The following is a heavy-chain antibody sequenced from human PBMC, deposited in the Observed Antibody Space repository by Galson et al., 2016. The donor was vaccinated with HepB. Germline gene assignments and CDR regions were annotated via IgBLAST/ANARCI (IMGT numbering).Heavy chain of an antibody. CDR1: XXXFSSYS. D-gene: IGHD2/OR15-2a*01. CDR3: XKDPHFXXGMDV. Sequence: RLSXAASXXXFSSYSXHWVRXTPGKGLEXXXAINHDAGGAYYADFVKGRFTISRDNSKNTLYLQMSSLRVEDTAVYYCXKDPHFXXGMDVWGQGTTIXXSS. CDR2: INHDAGGA. V-gene: IGHV3-64D*06. J-gene: IGHJ6*02.